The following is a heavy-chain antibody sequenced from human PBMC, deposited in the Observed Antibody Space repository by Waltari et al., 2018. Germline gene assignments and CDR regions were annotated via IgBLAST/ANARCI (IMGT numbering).Heavy chain of an antibody. CDR3: ARGVTNNY. J-gene: IGHJ4*02. Sequence: EGQLVESGGGLVQPGGSLRLSCAASGCTFSSYSVNWVRQAPGKGLEWVSYISSSSSTIYYADSVKGRFTISRDNAKNSLYLQMNSLRAEDTAVYYCARGVTNNYWGQGTLVTVSS. V-gene: IGHV3-48*01. D-gene: IGHD4-4*01. CDR1: GCTFSSYS. CDR2: ISSSSSTI.